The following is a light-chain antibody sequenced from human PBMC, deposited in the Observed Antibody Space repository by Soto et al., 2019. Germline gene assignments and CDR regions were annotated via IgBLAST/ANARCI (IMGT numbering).Light chain of an antibody. V-gene: IGLV1-40*01. CDR2: GNS. CDR3: QSYDSSLSVV. CDR1: SSNIGAGYD. Sequence: QSALTQPPSVSGAPGQRVTISCTGSSSNIGAGYDVHWYQQLPGTAPKILIYGNSNRPSGVPDRFSGSKSGTSASLAITGLQAEDEADYYCQSYDSSLSVVFGGGTNLTVL. J-gene: IGLJ2*01.